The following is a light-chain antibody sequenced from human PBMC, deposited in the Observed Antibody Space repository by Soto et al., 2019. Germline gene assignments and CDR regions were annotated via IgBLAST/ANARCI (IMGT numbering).Light chain of an antibody. CDR3: QQYKNWPRYT. J-gene: IGKJ2*01. CDR2: GAS. Sequence: EIVMTQSPATLSVSPGERATLSCRASQSVSSNLAWYQQKPGQAPRLLIYGASTRATGIPARFSGSGSGTEFTLTISSLQSEDFAVSYCQQYKNWPRYTFGQGTKLEIK. V-gene: IGKV3-15*01. CDR1: QSVSSN.